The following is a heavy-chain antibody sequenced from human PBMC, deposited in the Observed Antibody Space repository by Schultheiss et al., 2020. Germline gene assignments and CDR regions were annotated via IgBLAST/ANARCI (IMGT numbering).Heavy chain of an antibody. CDR2: ISGSGNNT. CDR1: GFTLNYYA. Sequence: GGSLRLSCAASGFTLNYYAMTWVRQAPGKGLEWVSTISGSGNNTYYADSVKGRFTISRDNSKNSLYLQMNSLRDEDTAVYYCARHGESTNSFYYYGMDVWGQGTMVTVSS. J-gene: IGHJ6*02. D-gene: IGHD2-2*01. V-gene: IGHV3-23*01. CDR3: ARHGESTNSFYYYGMDV.